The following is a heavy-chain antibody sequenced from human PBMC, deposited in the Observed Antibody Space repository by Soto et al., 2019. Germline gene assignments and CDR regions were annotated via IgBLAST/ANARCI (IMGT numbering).Heavy chain of an antibody. CDR1: GGSISSNY. D-gene: IGHD3-3*01. Sequence: SETLSLTCTVSGGSISSNYWSWIRPPPGKGLEWIGYIYYSGSTNYNPSLKSRVTISVDTSKKQFSLKLSSVTAADTAVYYCASMDGGVLRFLEWSHYYYMDVWGKGTTVTVSS. J-gene: IGHJ6*03. CDR2: IYYSGST. V-gene: IGHV4-59*01. CDR3: ASMDGGVLRFLEWSHYYYMDV.